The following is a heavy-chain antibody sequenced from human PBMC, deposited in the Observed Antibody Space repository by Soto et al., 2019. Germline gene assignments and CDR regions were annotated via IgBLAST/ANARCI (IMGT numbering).Heavy chain of an antibody. CDR1: GFTVSSNY. D-gene: IGHD4-17*01. J-gene: IGHJ6*02. CDR2: IYSGGST. CDR3: ARDRYGLTGGMDV. Sequence: HPGGSLRLSCAASGFTVSSNYMSWVRQAPGKGLEWVSVIYSGGSTYYADSVKGRFTISRDNSKNTLYLQMNSLRAEDTAVYYCARDRYGLTGGMDVWGQGTTVTVSS. V-gene: IGHV3-66*01.